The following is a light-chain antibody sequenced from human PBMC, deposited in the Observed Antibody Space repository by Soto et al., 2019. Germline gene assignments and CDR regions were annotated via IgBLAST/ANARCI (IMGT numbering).Light chain of an antibody. J-gene: IGKJ3*01. V-gene: IGKV1-27*01. Sequence: DIPLTQSPSSLSASVGDRVTITCRASQGINNYLAWYQQKPGKGPKLLIYSASTLQSGVPSRFSGSRSGTDFTLTISSLQPEDVATYYCQKYTSALFTFGPGTKVDIK. CDR3: QKYTSALFT. CDR1: QGINNY. CDR2: SAS.